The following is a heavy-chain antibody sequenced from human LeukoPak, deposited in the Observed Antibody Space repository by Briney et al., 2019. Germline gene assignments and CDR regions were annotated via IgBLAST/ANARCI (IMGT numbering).Heavy chain of an antibody. CDR3: AKLDYSYGFT. CDR2: ISGSGGST. V-gene: IGHV3-23*01. J-gene: IGHJ5*02. D-gene: IGHD5-18*01. CDR1: GFTFSIYA. Sequence: TGGSLRLSCAASGFTFSIYAMSWVRQAPGKGLEWVSAISGSGGSTYYADSVKGWFTISRDNSNNTLYLQMNSLRAEDTAVYYCAKLDYSYGFTWGQGTLVTVSP.